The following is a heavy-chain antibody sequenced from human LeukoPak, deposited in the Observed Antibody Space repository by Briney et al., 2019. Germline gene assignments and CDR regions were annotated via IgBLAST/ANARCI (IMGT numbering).Heavy chain of an antibody. CDR3: ARTLKTYYYDSSGYEDAFDI. CDR2: INHSGST. V-gene: IGHV4-34*01. CDR1: GGSFSGYY. J-gene: IGHJ3*02. D-gene: IGHD3-22*01. Sequence: SETLSLTCAVYGGSFSGYYWSWIRQPPGKGLEWIGEINHSGSTNYNPSLKSRVTISVDTSKNQFSLKLSSVTAADTAVYYCARTLKTYYYDSSGYEDAFDIWGQGKMVTVSS.